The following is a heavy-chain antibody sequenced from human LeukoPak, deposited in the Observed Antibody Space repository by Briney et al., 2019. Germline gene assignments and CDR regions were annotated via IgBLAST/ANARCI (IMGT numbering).Heavy chain of an antibody. D-gene: IGHD3-16*02. CDR2: INPNSGGT. CDR3: ARDYISPRRYDYVWGSYRPLDY. V-gene: IGHV1-2*02. Sequence: ASVKVSCKASGYTFTGYYMHWVRQAPGQGLEWMGWINPNSGGTNYAQKFQGRVTMTRDTSISTAYMELSRLRSDDTAAYYCARDYISPRRYDYVWGSYRPLDYWGQGTLVTVSS. J-gene: IGHJ4*02. CDR1: GYTFTGYY.